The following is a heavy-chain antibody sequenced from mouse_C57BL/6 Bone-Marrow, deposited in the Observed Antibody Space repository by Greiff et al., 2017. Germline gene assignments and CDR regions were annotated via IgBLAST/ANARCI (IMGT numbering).Heavy chain of an antibody. CDR2: INPNYGTT. CDR3: ARGYDYDYDMDY. Sequence: VQLQQSGPELVKPGASVKISCKASGYSFTDYNMNWVKQSNGKSLEWIGVINPNYGTTSYNQKFKGKATLTVDQSSSTAYMQLNSLTSEDSAFCDSARGYDYDYDMDYWGQGTSVTVSS. J-gene: IGHJ4*01. V-gene: IGHV1-39*01. D-gene: IGHD2-4*01. CDR1: GYSFTDYN.